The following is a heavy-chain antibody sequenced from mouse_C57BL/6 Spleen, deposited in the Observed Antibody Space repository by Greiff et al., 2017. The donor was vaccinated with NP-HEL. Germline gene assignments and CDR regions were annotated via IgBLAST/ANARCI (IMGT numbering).Heavy chain of an antibody. Sequence: EVQLQQSGAELVRPGASVKLSCTASGFNIKDYYMHWVKQRPEQGLEWIGRIDPEDGDTEYAPKFQGKATMTAGTSSNTAYLQLSSLTSEDTAVYYCTTEGYYAFDYGGKGTTLTVSS. CDR3: TTEGYYAFDY. V-gene: IGHV14-1*01. J-gene: IGHJ2*01. D-gene: IGHD2-3*01. CDR2: IDPEDGDT. CDR1: GFNIKDYY.